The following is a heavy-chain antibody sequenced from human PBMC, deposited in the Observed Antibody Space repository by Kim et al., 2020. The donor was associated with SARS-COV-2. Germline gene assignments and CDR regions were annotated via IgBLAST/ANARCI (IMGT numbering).Heavy chain of an antibody. J-gene: IGHJ4*02. CDR2: ISYDGSNK. CDR3: AKGEWELLVPGLTLDY. V-gene: IGHV3-30*18. D-gene: IGHD1-26*01. CDR1: GFTFSSYG. Sequence: GGSLRLSCAASGFTFSSYGMHWVRQAPGKGLEWVAVISYDGSNKYYADSVKGRFTISRDNSKNTLYLQMNSLRAEDTAVYYCAKGEWELLVPGLTLDYWGQGTLVTVSS.